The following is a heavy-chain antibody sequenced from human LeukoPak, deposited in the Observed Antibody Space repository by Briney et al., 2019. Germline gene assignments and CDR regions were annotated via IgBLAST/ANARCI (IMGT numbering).Heavy chain of an antibody. J-gene: IGHJ4*02. CDR2: IYHSGST. CDR1: GNSISSGYY. Sequence: PSETLSLTCTVSGNSISSGYYWGWIRQPPGKGLEWIGSIYHSGSTYYNPSLKSRVTISVDTSKNQFSLKLSSVTAADTAVYYCARVGGATDYWGQGTLVTVSS. V-gene: IGHV4-38-2*02. D-gene: IGHD1-26*01. CDR3: ARVGGATDY.